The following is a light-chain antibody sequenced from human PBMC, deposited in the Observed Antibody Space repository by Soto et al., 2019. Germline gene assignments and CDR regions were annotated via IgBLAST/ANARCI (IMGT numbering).Light chain of an antibody. V-gene: IGLV1-40*01. CDR3: RSYDSSLSAPYV. Sequence: QSVLTQPPSVSGSPGQRVTISCTGSSSNIGADYDVPWYQQLPGTAPKLLIYGTSNRPSGVSDRFSGSKSGTSASLAITRLQADEEADEHCRSYDSSLSAPYVFGTGTKVTVL. J-gene: IGLJ1*01. CDR1: SSNIGADYD. CDR2: GTS.